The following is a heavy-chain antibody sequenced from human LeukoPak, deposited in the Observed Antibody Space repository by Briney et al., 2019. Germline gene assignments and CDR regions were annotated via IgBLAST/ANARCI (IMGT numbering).Heavy chain of an antibody. Sequence: PSETLSLTCTVSGGSISSSSYYWGWIRQPPGKGLEWIGSIYHSGSTYYNPSLNSRVTISVDTSKNQFSLKLRSVTAADTAVYYCARSVVVPAHYYYYYYMDVWGKGTTVTVSS. V-gene: IGHV4-39*01. J-gene: IGHJ6*03. CDR2: IYHSGST. CDR3: ARSVVVPAHYYYYYYMDV. CDR1: GGSISSSSYY. D-gene: IGHD2-2*01.